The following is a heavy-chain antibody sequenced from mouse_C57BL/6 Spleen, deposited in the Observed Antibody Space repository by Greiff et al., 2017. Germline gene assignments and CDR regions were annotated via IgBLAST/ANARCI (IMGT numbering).Heavy chain of an antibody. V-gene: IGHV1-81*01. Sequence: QVQLKESGAELARPGASVKLSCKASGYTFTSYGISWVKQRTGQGLEWIGEIYPRSGNTYYNEKFKGKATLTADKSSSTAYMELRSLTSEDSAVYFCARGRGTYYAMDYWGQGTSVTVSS. CDR3: ARGRGTYYAMDY. J-gene: IGHJ4*01. CDR2: IYPRSGNT. CDR1: GYTFTSYG. D-gene: IGHD4-1*01.